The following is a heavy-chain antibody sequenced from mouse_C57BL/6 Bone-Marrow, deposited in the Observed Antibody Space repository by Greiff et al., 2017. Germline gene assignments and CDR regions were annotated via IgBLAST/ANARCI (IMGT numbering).Heavy chain of an antibody. CDR2: IYPGGGYT. CDR1: GYTFTNYW. V-gene: IGHV1-63*01. CDR3: AVDDSYCWYFDV. D-gene: IGHD2-12*01. J-gene: IGHJ1*03. Sequence: QVQLQQSGAELVRPGTSVKMSCKASGYTFTNYWIGWAKQRPGHGLEWIGDIYPGGGYTNYTEKFKGKATLTADKSSSTAYMQFSSLTSEDSAISYCAVDDSYCWYFDVWGRGTTVTVSS.